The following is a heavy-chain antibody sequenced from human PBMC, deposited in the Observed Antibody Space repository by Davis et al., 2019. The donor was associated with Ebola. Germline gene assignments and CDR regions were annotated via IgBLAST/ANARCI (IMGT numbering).Heavy chain of an antibody. CDR2: IWYDGSNK. CDR1: GFTFSSYG. CDR3: ARELRFGYYYYGMDV. D-gene: IGHD3-3*01. V-gene: IGHV3-33*01. Sequence: GGSLRLSCAASGFTFSSYGMHWVRQAPGKGLEWVAVIWYDGSNKYYAGSVKGRFTISRDNAKNSLYLQMNSLRAEDTAVYYCARELRFGYYYYGMDVWGKGTTVTVSS. J-gene: IGHJ6*04.